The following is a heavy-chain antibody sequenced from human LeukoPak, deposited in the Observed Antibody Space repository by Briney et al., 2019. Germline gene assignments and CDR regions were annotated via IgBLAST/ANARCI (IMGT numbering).Heavy chain of an antibody. CDR3: ASHPGSNPHNWFDP. Sequence: GASVKVSCKASGYTFTGYFMHWVRQAPGQGLEWMGWINPTSGGTDYAQKFQGRVTMTRATSISTAYMVLSRLRSDDTAIYYCASHPGSNPHNWFDPWGQGTLVTVSS. V-gene: IGHV1-2*02. D-gene: IGHD3-16*02. CDR1: GYTFTGYF. J-gene: IGHJ5*02. CDR2: INPTSGGT.